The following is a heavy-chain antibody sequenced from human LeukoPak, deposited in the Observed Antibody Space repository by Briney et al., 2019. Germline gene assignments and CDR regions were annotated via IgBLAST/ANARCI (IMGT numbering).Heavy chain of an antibody. J-gene: IGHJ3*02. Sequence: GRFTISRDNAKNSLYLQMNSLRAEDTAVYYCFGSSPYDAFDIWGQGTMVTVSS. V-gene: IGHV3-11*06. CDR3: FGSSPYDAFDI. D-gene: IGHD6-13*01.